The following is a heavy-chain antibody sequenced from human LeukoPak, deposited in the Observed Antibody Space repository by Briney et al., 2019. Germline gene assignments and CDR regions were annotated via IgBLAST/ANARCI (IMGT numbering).Heavy chain of an antibody. V-gene: IGHV4-59*01. Sequence: SETLSLTCTVSGGSISSYYWSWIRQPPGKGPEWIGYIYYSGSSNYNPSLKSRVTISVDTSKNQFSLKLSSMTAADTAVYYCARFRTTFGELNHWGQGTLVTVSS. CDR3: ARFRTTFGELNH. CDR1: GGSISSYY. CDR2: IYYSGSS. D-gene: IGHD3-10*01. J-gene: IGHJ5*02.